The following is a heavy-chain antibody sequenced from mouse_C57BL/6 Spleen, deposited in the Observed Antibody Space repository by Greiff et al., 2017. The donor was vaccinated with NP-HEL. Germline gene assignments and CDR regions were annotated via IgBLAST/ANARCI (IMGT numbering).Heavy chain of an antibody. CDR3: ARAKTAQASFDY. V-gene: IGHV1-82*01. D-gene: IGHD3-2*02. CDR2: IYPGDGDT. CDR1: GYAFSSSW. J-gene: IGHJ2*01. Sequence: QVQLKQSGPELVKPGASVKISCKASGYAFSSSWMNWVKQRPGKGLEWIGRIYPGDGDTNYNGKFKGKATLTADKSSSTAYMQLSSLTSEDSAVYFCARAKTAQASFDYWGQGTTLTVSS.